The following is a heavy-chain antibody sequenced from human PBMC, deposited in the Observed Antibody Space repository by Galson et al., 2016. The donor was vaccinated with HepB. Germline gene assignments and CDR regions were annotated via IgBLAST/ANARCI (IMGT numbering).Heavy chain of an antibody. CDR2: IGGGGGGT. CDR3: GKGEGHCRSTRGTGFNDR. Sequence: SLRLSCAASGFTFSGHSMSWVRQAPGKGLEWVSVIGGGGGGTYYGDSVKGRFTTSRDNSRNTLYLQMNSLRAEETAIYYCGKGEGHCRSTRGTGFNDRWGEGALAPDPS. D-gene: IGHD2-2*01. CDR1: GFTFSGHS. V-gene: IGHV3-23*01. J-gene: IGHJ5*02.